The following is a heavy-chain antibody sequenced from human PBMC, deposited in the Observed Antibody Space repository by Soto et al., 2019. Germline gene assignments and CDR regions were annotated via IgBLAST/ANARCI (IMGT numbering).Heavy chain of an antibody. Sequence: ASVKVSCKASGYTFTGYYMHWVRQAPGQGLEWMGWINPNSGGTNYAQKFQGWVTMTRDTSISTAYMELSRLRSDDTALYYFAREGIAAAGGYYYYGMDVWGQGTTVTVSS. D-gene: IGHD6-13*01. V-gene: IGHV1-2*04. CDR2: INPNSGGT. CDR3: AREGIAAAGGYYYYGMDV. CDR1: GYTFTGYY. J-gene: IGHJ6*02.